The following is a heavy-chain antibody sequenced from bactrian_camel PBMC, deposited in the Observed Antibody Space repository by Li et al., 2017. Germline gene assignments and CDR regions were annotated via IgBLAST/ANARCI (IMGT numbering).Heavy chain of an antibody. CDR1: GSTSSSYY. CDR3: VMASGGWFGFWDY. J-gene: IGHJ4*01. CDR2: VYSDGTTT. V-gene: IGHV3S6*01. Sequence: VRLVASGGGLVQPGGSLRLSCAASGSTSSSYYFAWVRQAPGKGLEWVSVVYSDGTTTYYADSVKGRFTISRDNAKNTVYLQMNSLKSEDTALYYCVMASGGWFGFWDYWGQGTQVTVS. D-gene: IGHD3*01.